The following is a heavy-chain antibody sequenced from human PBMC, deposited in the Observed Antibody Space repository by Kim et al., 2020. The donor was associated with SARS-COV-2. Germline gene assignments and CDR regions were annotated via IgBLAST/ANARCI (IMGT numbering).Heavy chain of an antibody. V-gene: IGHV4-4*07. D-gene: IGHD1-26*01. CDR3: ARASNGRKVDYFDY. J-gene: IGHJ4*02. Sequence: TPPPKRRVTMSVDTSKNKLSLKLSSVTAADTAVYYCARASNGRKVDYFDYWGQGTLVTVSS.